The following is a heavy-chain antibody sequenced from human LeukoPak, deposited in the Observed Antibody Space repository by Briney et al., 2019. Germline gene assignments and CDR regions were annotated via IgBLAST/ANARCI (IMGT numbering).Heavy chain of an antibody. V-gene: IGHV4-39*01. CDR2: IYHSGST. Sequence: SETLSLTCSVSGDSIISSSYYWGWIRQPPGKGLEWIGSIYHSGSTYYDPSLKSRVTISVDTSKNHFSLKLSSVTAADTAVYYCARHGDIGRDYFDYWGQGTLVTVSS. CDR3: ARHGDIGRDYFDY. J-gene: IGHJ4*02. D-gene: IGHD7-27*01. CDR1: GDSIISSSYY.